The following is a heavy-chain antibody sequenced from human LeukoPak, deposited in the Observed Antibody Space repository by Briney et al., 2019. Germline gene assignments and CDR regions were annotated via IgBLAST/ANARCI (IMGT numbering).Heavy chain of an antibody. J-gene: IGHJ5*02. CDR3: ARRGIWDLQIGNWFDP. V-gene: IGHV4-39*01. Sequence: SETLSLTCSLSGDSITTNSYWWGWIRQSPGKGLEWLGCIYSSGDRSYNPSLKSRATISPDTSKNQYSLRLTSVTAADTAVYYCARRGIWDLQIGNWFDPWGQGILVTVSS. CDR2: IYSSGDR. D-gene: IGHD3-16*01. CDR1: GDSITTNSYW.